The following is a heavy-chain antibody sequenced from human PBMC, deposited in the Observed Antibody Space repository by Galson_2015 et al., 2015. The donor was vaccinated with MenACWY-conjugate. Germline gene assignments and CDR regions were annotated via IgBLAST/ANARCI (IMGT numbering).Heavy chain of an antibody. CDR1: GLTFSSYA. V-gene: IGHV3-30*03. J-gene: IGHJ6*02. Sequence: SLRLSCAPSGLTFSSYAMHWVRQSPGKGLEWVAVVSYDGSGNHYADSVKGRFTISRDNSKNTLHLQMNSLRVEDTALYYCARDPLEFGVPYAGGLNVWGQGTAVTVSS. D-gene: IGHD2-8*01. CDR3: ARDPLEFGVPYAGGLNV. CDR2: VSYDGSGN.